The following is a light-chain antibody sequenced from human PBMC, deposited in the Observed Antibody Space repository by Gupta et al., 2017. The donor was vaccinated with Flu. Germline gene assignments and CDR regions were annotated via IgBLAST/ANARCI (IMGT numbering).Light chain of an antibody. J-gene: IGKJ5*01. V-gene: IGKV1-8*01. Sequence: AIRMTQSPSSFSASTGDRVTITCRASQGISSYLAWYQQKPGKAPKLLIYAASTLQSGVPSRFSGSGSGTXFTLTIXCLQSEDFATYYCQQYYSYLITFGXGTRLEIK. CDR1: QGISSY. CDR3: QQYYSYLIT. CDR2: AAS.